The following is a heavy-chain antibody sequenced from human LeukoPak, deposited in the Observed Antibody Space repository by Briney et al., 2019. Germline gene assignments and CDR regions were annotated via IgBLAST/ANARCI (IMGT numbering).Heavy chain of an antibody. Sequence: GGSLRHSCAASGFTFSSYSMNWVRQAPGKGLEWVSSISSSSSYIYYADSVKGRFHISRDNAKNSLYLQMNSLRAEDTAVYYCASRGYSGYYNWFDPWGQGTLVTVSS. CDR1: GFTFSSYS. J-gene: IGHJ5*02. D-gene: IGHD5-12*01. V-gene: IGHV3-21*01. CDR2: ISSSSSYI. CDR3: ASRGYSGYYNWFDP.